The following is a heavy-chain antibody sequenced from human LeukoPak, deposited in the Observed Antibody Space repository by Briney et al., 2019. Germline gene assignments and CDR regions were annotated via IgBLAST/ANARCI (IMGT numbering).Heavy chain of an antibody. CDR2: ISAYNGNT. V-gene: IGHV1-18*01. CDR1: GYTFTSYG. CDR3: ARDRVDVGATFRDY. D-gene: IGHD1-26*01. Sequence: ASVKVSCKASGYTFTSYGISWVRQAPGQGLEWMGWISAYNGNTIYAQKLQGRVTMTTDTSTSTAYMELRSLRSDDTAVYYCARDRVDVGATFRDYWGQGTLVTVSS. J-gene: IGHJ4*02.